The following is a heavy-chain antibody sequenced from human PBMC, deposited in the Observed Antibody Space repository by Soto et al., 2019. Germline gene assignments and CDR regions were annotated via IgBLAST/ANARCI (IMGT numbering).Heavy chain of an antibody. CDR2: ISAGNGNT. V-gene: IGHV1-3*01. CDR3: ARVSMAPHTAIFYYDF. Sequence: GASVKVSCKASGYTFASYTLHWLRQAPGQRFEWLGWISAGNGNTKSSQKFQDRVTFDRNTSASTVSMELNSLRSEDTAIYYCARVSMAPHTAIFYYDFWGQGSLVTVAS. D-gene: IGHD3-3*01. J-gene: IGHJ4*02. CDR1: GYTFASYT.